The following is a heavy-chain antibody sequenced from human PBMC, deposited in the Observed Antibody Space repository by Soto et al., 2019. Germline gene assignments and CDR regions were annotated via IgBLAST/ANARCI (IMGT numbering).Heavy chain of an antibody. CDR2: INAGNGNT. V-gene: IGHV1-3*01. CDR3: ARDQGFYGSGSYMGPEYYYYYYGMDV. D-gene: IGHD3-10*01. Sequence: EASVKVSCKASGGTFSSYAMHWVRQAPGQRLEWMGWINAGNGNTKYSQKFQGRVTITRDTSASTAYMELSSLRSEDTAVYYCARDQGFYGSGSYMGPEYYYYYYGMDVWGQGTTVTVSS. J-gene: IGHJ6*02. CDR1: GGTFSSYA.